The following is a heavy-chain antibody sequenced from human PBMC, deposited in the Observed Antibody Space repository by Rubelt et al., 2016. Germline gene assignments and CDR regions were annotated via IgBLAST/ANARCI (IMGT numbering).Heavy chain of an antibody. D-gene: IGHD4-23*01. Sequence: VQLVESGGGLVKPGGSLRLSCAASGFTFSSYAMSWVRQAPGKGLEWVSGISGSDTRTYYADSVKGQFTISRDNSKNTLYLQMTSLRAEDTAVYYCAKGSRDYGGKLAYWGQGTLVTVSS. CDR3: AKGSRDYGGKLAY. CDR2: ISGSDTRT. CDR1: GFTFSSYA. V-gene: IGHV3-23*04. J-gene: IGHJ4*02.